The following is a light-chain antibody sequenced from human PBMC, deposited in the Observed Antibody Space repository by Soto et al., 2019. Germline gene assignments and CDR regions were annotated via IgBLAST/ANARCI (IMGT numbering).Light chain of an antibody. J-gene: IGKJ1*01. V-gene: IGKV3-15*01. CDR2: GAS. CDR3: QQYNNWPRT. Sequence: EIVFTQSPATLSLSPGERFALSCRASQSVSSNLAWYQQKPGQAPSLLIYGASTRATGIPARFSGSGSGTEFTLTISSLQSEDFAVYYCQQYNNWPRTFGQGTKVDIK. CDR1: QSVSSN.